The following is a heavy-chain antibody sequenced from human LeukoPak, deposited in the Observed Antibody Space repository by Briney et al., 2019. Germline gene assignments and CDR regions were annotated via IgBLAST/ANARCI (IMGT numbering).Heavy chain of an antibody. CDR1: GGSFSGYY. CDR2: INHSGST. CDR3: ATGRDWFDP. Sequence: SETLSLTCAVYGGSFSGYYWSWIPQPSGKGLEWIGEINHSGSTNYNPSLKSRVTISVDTSKNQFSLKLSSVTAADTAVYYCATGRDWFDPWGQGTLVTVSS. D-gene: IGHD3-10*01. V-gene: IGHV4-34*01. J-gene: IGHJ5*02.